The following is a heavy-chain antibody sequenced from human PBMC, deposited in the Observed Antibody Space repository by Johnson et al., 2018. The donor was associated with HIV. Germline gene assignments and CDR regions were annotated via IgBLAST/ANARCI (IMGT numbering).Heavy chain of an antibody. J-gene: IGHJ3*02. CDR2: ISGGST. CDR3: ASRTGWDAFDI. Sequence: QVQLVESGGGLVKPGGSLRLSCAASGFTFSDYYMSWIRQAPGKGLEWVSSISGGSTYYADSRKGRFTISRENAKNSLYLQMNSLRAEDTAVYYCASRTGWDAFDIWGQGTMVTVSS. CDR1: GFTFSDYY. V-gene: IGHV3-11*05. D-gene: IGHD7-27*01.